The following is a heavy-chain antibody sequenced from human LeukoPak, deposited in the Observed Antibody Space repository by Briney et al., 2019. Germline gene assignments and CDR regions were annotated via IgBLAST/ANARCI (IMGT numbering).Heavy chain of an antibody. Sequence: PPGGSLRLSCAASGFTFSSYAMSCVRQAPGKGLEWVSALSGSGGSTYYADYVKGRFTISRDNSKNTLYLQMNSLRAEDTAVYYCAKNLAYYDSSGYPVDPFDYWGQGTLVTVSS. D-gene: IGHD3-22*01. CDR2: LSGSGGST. CDR1: GFTFSSYA. CDR3: AKNLAYYDSSGYPVDPFDY. V-gene: IGHV3-23*01. J-gene: IGHJ4*02.